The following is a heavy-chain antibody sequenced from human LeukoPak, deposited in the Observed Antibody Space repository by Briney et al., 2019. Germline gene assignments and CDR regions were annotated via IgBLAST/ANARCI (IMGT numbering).Heavy chain of an antibody. Sequence: GGSLRLSCAASGFTVSSNYMSWVRQAPGKGLEWVSVIYSGGSTYYADSVKGRFTISRDNSKNTLYLQMNSLRAEDTAVYYCARGPYENWFDPWGQGTLVTVSS. CDR1: GFTVSSNY. CDR2: IYSGGST. CDR3: ARGPYENWFDP. J-gene: IGHJ5*02. D-gene: IGHD5-12*01. V-gene: IGHV3-53*01.